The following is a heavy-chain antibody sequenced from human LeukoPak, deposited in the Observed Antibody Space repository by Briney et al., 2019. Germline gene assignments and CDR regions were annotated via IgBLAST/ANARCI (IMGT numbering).Heavy chain of an antibody. CDR2: INHSGST. CDR3: ARDRTIVGASSGDAFDI. CDR1: GGSFSGYY. Sequence: SETLSLTCAVYGGSFSGYYWSWIRQPPGKGLEWIGEINHSGSTNYNPSLKSRVTISVDTSKNQFSLKLSSVTAADTAVYYCARDRTIVGASSGDAFDIWGQGTMVTVSS. V-gene: IGHV4-34*01. D-gene: IGHD1-26*01. J-gene: IGHJ3*02.